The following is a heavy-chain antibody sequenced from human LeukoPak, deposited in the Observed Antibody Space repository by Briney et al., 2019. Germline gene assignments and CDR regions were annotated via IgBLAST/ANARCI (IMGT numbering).Heavy chain of an antibody. CDR3: ARDSGNGAYWYFDL. Sequence: PGGSLRLSCVVSGFPFSSYVMHWVRQAPGKGLEWVAIISYDGSNEYYGDSVKGRFTISRDDAKNSLYLQMNTLRAEDTAVYYCARDSGNGAYWYFDLWGRGTLVTVSS. D-gene: IGHD1-26*01. CDR1: GFPFSSYV. CDR2: ISYDGSNE. J-gene: IGHJ2*01. V-gene: IGHV3-30*04.